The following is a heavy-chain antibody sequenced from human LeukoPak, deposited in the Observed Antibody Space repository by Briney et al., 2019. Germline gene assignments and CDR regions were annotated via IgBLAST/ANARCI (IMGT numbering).Heavy chain of an antibody. CDR2: IIPIFGTA. CDR3: ATEWYSSSWAFGY. D-gene: IGHD6-13*01. Sequence: SVKVSCKASGGTFSSYAISWVRQAPGQGLEWMGGIIPIFGTANYAQKFQGRVTITADESTSTAYMELSSLRSEDTAVYYCATEWYSSSWAFGYWGQGTLVTVSS. CDR1: GGTFSSYA. J-gene: IGHJ4*02. V-gene: IGHV1-69*13.